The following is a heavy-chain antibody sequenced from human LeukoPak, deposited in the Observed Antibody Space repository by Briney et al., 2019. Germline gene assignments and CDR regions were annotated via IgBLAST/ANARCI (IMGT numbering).Heavy chain of an antibody. Sequence: SETLSLTCTVSGGSINSYYWSWIRQPPGRGLEWIGSIHYSGSTSYNPSLRSRVTISVDKSKNQFFLKLSSVTATDTAVYYCARRRCSSTSCPKGMDVWGKGTTVTVSS. V-gene: IGHV4-59*01. CDR2: IHYSGST. J-gene: IGHJ6*04. CDR3: ARRRCSSTSCPKGMDV. CDR1: GGSINSYY. D-gene: IGHD2-2*01.